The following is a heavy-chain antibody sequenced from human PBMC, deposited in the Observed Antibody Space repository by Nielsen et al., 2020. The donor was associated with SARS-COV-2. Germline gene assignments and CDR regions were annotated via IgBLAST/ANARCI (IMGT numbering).Heavy chain of an antibody. CDR2: ISSSSSTI. V-gene: IGHV3-48*02. Sequence: GESLKISCAASGFTFSSYSMNWVRQAPGKGLEWVSYISSSSSTIYYADSVKGRFTISRDNAKNSLYLQMNSLRDEDTAVYYCAREAPRARYCSSTSCYYYYYGMDVWGQGTTVTVSS. D-gene: IGHD2-2*01. CDR3: AREAPRARYCSSTSCYYYYYGMDV. J-gene: IGHJ6*02. CDR1: GFTFSSYS.